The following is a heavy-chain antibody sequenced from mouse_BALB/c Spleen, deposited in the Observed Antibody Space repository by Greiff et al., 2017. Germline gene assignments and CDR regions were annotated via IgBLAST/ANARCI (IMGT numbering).Heavy chain of an antibody. V-gene: IGHV1-15*01. J-gene: IGHJ2*01. CDR2: IDPETGGT. CDR1: GYTFTDYE. CDR3: TRPLFDY. Sequence: QVQLKQSGAELVRPGASVTLSCKASGYTFTDYEMHWVKQTPVHGLEWIGAIDPETGGTAYNQKFKGKATLTADKSSSTAYMELRSLTSEDSAVYYCTRPLFDYWGQGTTLTVSS.